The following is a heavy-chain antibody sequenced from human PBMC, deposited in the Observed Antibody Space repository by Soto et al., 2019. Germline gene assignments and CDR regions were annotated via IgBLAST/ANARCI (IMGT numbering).Heavy chain of an antibody. Sequence: ASETLSLTCSVSGGSISSSSYYWGWIRQPPGKGLEWIGSIYYSGSTYYNPSLKSRVTISVDTSKNQFSLKLSSVTAADTAVYYCARRIQQPTDREYYYGMDVWGQGTTVTVSS. V-gene: IGHV4-39*01. D-gene: IGHD6-13*01. J-gene: IGHJ6*02. CDR2: IYYSGST. CDR1: GGSISSSSYY. CDR3: ARRIQQPTDREYYYGMDV.